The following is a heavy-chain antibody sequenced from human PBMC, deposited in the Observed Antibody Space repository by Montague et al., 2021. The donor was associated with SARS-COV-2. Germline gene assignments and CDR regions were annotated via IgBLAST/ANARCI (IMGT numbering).Heavy chain of an antibody. J-gene: IGHJ3*02. Sequence: TLSLSCTVSGGSISSGGYYWSWIRQHPGKGLEWTGYIYYSGSTYYNPSLKSRVTISVDTSKNQFSLKLSSVTAADTAVYYCARVQGITMIVVVIGAFDIRGQGTMVTVSS. CDR2: IYYSGST. V-gene: IGHV4-31*03. CDR1: GGSISSGGYY. D-gene: IGHD3-22*01. CDR3: ARVQGITMIVVVIGAFDI.